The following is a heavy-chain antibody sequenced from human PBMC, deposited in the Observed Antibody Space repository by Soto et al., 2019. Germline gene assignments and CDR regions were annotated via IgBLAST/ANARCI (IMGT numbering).Heavy chain of an antibody. D-gene: IGHD2-15*01. V-gene: IGHV1-69*06. CDR2: SIPIFGTA. CDR1: GGTFSSYA. CDR3: ASAIVVVVAATRGLDAFDI. J-gene: IGHJ3*02. Sequence: QVQLVQSGAEVKKPGSSVKVSCKASGGTFSSYAISWVRQAPGQGLEWMGGSIPIFGTANYAQKFQGRVTITADKSTSTAYMELSSLRSEDTAVYYCASAIVVVVAATRGLDAFDIWGQGTMVTVSS.